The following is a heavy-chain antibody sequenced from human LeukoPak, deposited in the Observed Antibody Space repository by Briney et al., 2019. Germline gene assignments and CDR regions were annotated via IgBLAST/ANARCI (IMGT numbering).Heavy chain of an antibody. CDR1: GFTFSNYA. V-gene: IGHV3-64*01. D-gene: IGHD3-22*01. J-gene: IGHJ4*02. Sequence: GGSLRHSCAASGFTFSNYAIHWVRQAPGKGLEYVSAISSNGGSTYYANSVKGRFTISRDNSKNTLYLQMGSLRAEDMAVYYCARFLHYYDSSGYYLDYWGQGTLVTVSS. CDR2: ISSNGGST. CDR3: ARFLHYYDSSGYYLDY.